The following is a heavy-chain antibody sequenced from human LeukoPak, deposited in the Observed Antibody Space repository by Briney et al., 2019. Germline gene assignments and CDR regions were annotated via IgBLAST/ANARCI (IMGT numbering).Heavy chain of an antibody. D-gene: IGHD6-19*01. Sequence: SETLSLTCTVSSDSISSSSYYWGWIRQPPGKGLEWIGTIYYSGSTYYNPSLKSRVTISVDTSKNQFSLKLSSVTAADTAVYYCASPSSGWYEQRNYFDYWGQGTLVTVSS. CDR1: SDSISSSSYY. CDR3: ASPSSGWYEQRNYFDY. V-gene: IGHV4-39*07. CDR2: IYYSGST. J-gene: IGHJ4*02.